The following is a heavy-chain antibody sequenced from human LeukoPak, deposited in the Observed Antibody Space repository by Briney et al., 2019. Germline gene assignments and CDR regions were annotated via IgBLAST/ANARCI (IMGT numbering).Heavy chain of an antibody. CDR3: VREGNELLSKNFDY. V-gene: IGHV3-33*01. D-gene: IGHD2-21*02. J-gene: IGHJ4*02. CDR1: GFTFSSYG. Sequence: PGGSLRLSCAASGFTFSSYGMHWVRQAPGKGLEWVAVIWYDGSNKYYADSVKGRFTISRDKSKNTLYLQMNSLRADDTAMYYCVREGNELLSKNFDYWGQGTLVTVSS. CDR2: IWYDGSNK.